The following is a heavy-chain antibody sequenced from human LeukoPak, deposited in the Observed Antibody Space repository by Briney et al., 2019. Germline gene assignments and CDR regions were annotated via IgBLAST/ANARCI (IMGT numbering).Heavy chain of an antibody. D-gene: IGHD3-10*01. CDR1: GGSFSGYY. V-gene: IGHV4-34*01. CDR2: TNHSGST. Sequence: SETLSLTCAVYGGSFSGYYWSWIRQPPGKGLEWIGETNHSGSTNYNPSLKSRVTISVDTSKNQFSLKLSSVTAADTAVYYCARGREGNYYGSGSYSFDYWGQGTLVTVSS. CDR3: ARGREGNYYGSGSYSFDY. J-gene: IGHJ4*02.